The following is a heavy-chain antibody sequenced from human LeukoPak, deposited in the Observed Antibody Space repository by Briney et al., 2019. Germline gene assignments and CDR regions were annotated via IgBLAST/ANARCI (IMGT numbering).Heavy chain of an antibody. CDR2: FYYSGSP. CDR1: GGAISSGDYY. D-gene: IGHD3-22*01. V-gene: IGHV4-30-4*01. CDR3: ARVAVGDSSGYYYPYYYYYYMDV. J-gene: IGHJ6*03. Sequence: PSETPSLTRTFSGGAISSGDYYWSWTRQPPGEGLEWSGYFYYSGSPYYNPSLKSRVTISVDTSKTQFSLKLGSVTAADTAVYYCARVAVGDSSGYYYPYYYYYYMDVWGKGTTVTVSS.